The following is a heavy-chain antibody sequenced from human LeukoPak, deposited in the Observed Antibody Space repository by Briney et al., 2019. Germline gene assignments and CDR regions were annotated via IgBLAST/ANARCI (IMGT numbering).Heavy chain of an antibody. CDR2: ISPYNGNT. CDR1: GYAFTSYG. J-gene: IGHJ3*02. CDR3: ARLTYYDFWSGYNYAFDI. Sequence: PRASVKVSCKASGYAFTSYGISWVRQAPGQGLEWMGWISPYNGNTDHAQKFQGRVTMTTDTFTSTAYMDLRSLRSDDTAVYYCARLTYYDFWSGYNYAFDIWGQGTMVTVSS. V-gene: IGHV1-18*01. D-gene: IGHD3-3*01.